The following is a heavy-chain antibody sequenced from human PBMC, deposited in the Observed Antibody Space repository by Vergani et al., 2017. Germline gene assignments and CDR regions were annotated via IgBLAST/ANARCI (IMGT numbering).Heavy chain of an antibody. J-gene: IGHJ2*01. V-gene: IGHV1-69*12. Sequence: QVQLVQSGAEVKKPGSSVKVSCKASGGTFSSYAISWVRQAPGQGLEWMGGIIPIFGTAKYAQKFQGRVTITADVSTSTAYMELCSLRSEDTAVYYCARGKGVVQLWYPSWYFDLWGRGTLVTVSS. CDR1: GGTFSSYA. CDR2: IIPIFGTA. CDR3: ARGKGVVQLWYPSWYFDL. D-gene: IGHD5-18*01.